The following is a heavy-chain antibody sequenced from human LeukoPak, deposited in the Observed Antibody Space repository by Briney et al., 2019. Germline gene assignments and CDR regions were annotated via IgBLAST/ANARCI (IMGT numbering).Heavy chain of an antibody. CDR2: INSDGSSR. D-gene: IGHD2-15*01. V-gene: IGHV3-74*01. J-gene: IGHJ4*02. CDR1: GFTFSSYW. CDR3: AREVCIGGSCSVFDY. Sequence: PGGSLRLSCAASGFTFSSYWMHWARQAPGKGLVWVSRINSDGSSRTYADSVKGRFTISRDNAKNTLSLQMNSLRTEDTAVYYCAREVCIGGSCSVFDYWGQGTLVTVSS.